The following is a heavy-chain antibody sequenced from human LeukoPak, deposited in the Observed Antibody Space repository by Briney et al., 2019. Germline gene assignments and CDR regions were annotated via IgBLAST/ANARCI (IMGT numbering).Heavy chain of an antibody. CDR2: IYYTGST. D-gene: IGHD2-21*02. V-gene: IGHV4-59*01. Sequence: KASETLSLTCTVSGGSISGYYWSWIRKPLGERLEWIGHIYYTGSTTYNPSLKSRITMSVDTSKNQFSMRLSSLTAADTAVYYCAKFTSFSDTASHYLPDWGRGTVVTVSS. CDR3: AKFTSFSDTASHYLPD. J-gene: IGHJ4*01. CDR1: GGSISGYY.